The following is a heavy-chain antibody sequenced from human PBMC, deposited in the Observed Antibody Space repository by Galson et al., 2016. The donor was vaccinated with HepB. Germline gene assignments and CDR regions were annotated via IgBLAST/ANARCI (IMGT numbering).Heavy chain of an antibody. Sequence: QSGAEVKKPGESLKISCKGSGYSFTSYWIGWVRQMPGKGLEWMGIIYPGDSDSRYSPSFQGQVTFSAVKSISTAFLQWSSLKASDTAIYYCARRMRYSSSAVDCWGQGTLVTVSS. V-gene: IGHV5-51*01. CDR3: ARRMRYSSSAVDC. J-gene: IGHJ4*02. CDR2: IYPGDSDS. D-gene: IGHD6-6*01. CDR1: GYSFTSYW.